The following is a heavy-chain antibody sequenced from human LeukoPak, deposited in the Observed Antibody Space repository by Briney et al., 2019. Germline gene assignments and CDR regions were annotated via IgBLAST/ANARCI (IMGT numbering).Heavy chain of an antibody. Sequence: TGGSLRLSCAASGFTFSTYSMNWVRQAPGKGLEWVANVKPDGSEKYYVDSVKGRFTISRDNAKNSLYLQMTSLRADDTAVYYCARVYYGERIWGQGTLVTVSS. J-gene: IGHJ4*02. V-gene: IGHV3-7*01. CDR2: VKPDGSEK. CDR1: GFTFSTYS. D-gene: IGHD3-10*01. CDR3: ARVYYGERI.